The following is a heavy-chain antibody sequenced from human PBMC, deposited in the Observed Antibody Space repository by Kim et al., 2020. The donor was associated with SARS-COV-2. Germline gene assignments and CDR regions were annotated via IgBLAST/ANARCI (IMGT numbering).Heavy chain of an antibody. Sequence: GGSLRLFCGASGFNLRTFAMHWGRQAPGKGLEWVAVISQDGSYKNYADSVKGRFTISRDNSKNTLFLQMSSLRRDDTAVYYCVRSFPNSWHNFDYWGRGTLVTVSS. D-gene: IGHD6-13*01. CDR3: VRSFPNSWHNFDY. CDR2: ISQDGSYK. J-gene: IGHJ4*02. V-gene: IGHV3-30*14. CDR1: GFNLRTFA.